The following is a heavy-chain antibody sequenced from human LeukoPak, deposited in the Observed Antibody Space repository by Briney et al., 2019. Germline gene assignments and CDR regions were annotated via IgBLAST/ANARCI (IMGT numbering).Heavy chain of an antibody. CDR3: ATGDPLDV. V-gene: IGHV3-69-1*01. J-gene: IGHJ6*02. D-gene: IGHD7-27*01. CDR1: GFTFSDYA. CDR2: ISSSTYI. Sequence: GGSLRLSCAASGFTFSDYAMNWVRQAPGKGLEWVSSISSSTYIYYADSVKGRFTISRDNAKNSLYLQMNSLRAEDTAVYYCATGDPLDVWGQGTTVTVSS.